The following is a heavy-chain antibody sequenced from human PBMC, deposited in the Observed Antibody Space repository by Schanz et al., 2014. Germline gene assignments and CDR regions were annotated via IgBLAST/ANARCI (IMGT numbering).Heavy chain of an antibody. CDR3: AKYRYSVFDFDY. CDR1: GFTFSDHW. V-gene: IGHV3-7*03. Sequence: EVQLVESGGGLVKPGGSLRLSCAASGFTFSDHWMSWVRQPPGKGLEWVANIKGDSSEKNYVDSVKGRFTLSRDNAKNSMYLQMNSLRAEDTAIYYCAKYRYSVFDFDYWGQGTLVTVSS. J-gene: IGHJ4*02. CDR2: IKGDSSEK. D-gene: IGHD3-16*02.